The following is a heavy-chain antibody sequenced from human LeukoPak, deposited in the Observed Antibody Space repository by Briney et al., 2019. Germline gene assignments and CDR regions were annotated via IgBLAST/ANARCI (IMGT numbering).Heavy chain of an antibody. CDR3: ARGNSSGWYAYFDY. CDR2: INHSGST. Sequence: SETLSLTCAVYGGSFSGYYWSWIRQPPGKGLEWIGEINHSGSTNYSPSLKSRVTISVDTSKNQFSLKLSSVTAADTAVYYCARGNSSGWYAYFDYWGQGTLVTVSS. D-gene: IGHD6-19*01. V-gene: IGHV4-34*01. J-gene: IGHJ4*02. CDR1: GGSFSGYY.